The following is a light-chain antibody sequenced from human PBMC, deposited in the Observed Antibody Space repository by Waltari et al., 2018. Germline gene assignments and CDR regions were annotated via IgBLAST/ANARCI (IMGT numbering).Light chain of an antibody. CDR3: AAWDDSLLGV. J-gene: IGLJ3*02. Sequence: QSVLTQPPSASGTPGQRVTISCSGSSSNIGGNILNWYQPLPGTAPKLPIYSNDQRPSGVPDRFSGSKSGTSAYLAISGLHSEDEAEYYCAAWDDSLLGVFGGGTKLTVL. V-gene: IGLV1-44*01. CDR2: SND. CDR1: SSNIGGNI.